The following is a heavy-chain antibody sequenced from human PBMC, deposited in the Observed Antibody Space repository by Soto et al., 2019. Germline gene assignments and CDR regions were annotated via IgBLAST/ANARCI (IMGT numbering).Heavy chain of an antibody. CDR1: GFTFSSYW. V-gene: IGHV3-74*01. CDR3: ATPYDILPGYPFGTLDY. D-gene: IGHD3-9*01. J-gene: IGHJ4*02. CDR2: INSDGGST. Sequence: GGSLRLSCAASGFTFSSYWVHWVRQAPGKGLVWVSRINSDGGSTSYADSVKGRFTISRDNAKNTLYLQMNSLRAEDTAVYYCATPYDILPGYPFGTLDYWGQGTLVTVSS.